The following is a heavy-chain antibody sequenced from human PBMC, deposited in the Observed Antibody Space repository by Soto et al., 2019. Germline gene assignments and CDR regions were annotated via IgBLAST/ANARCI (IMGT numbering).Heavy chain of an antibody. CDR2: IYWDDDK. D-gene: IGHD3-22*01. Sequence: QITLKESGPTLVQPTQPLTLTCTFSGFSLSTNGVGVGWIRQPPGKALERLALIYWDDDKRYSPSQKRRLTITTDTPKTQTLLTITNMDPVDTATYYCAHRFGLPTWESSGHHSGCFQYWGQGTLVTVSS. CDR1: GFSLSTNGVG. CDR3: AHRFGLPTWESSGHHSGCFQY. J-gene: IGHJ1*01. V-gene: IGHV2-5*02.